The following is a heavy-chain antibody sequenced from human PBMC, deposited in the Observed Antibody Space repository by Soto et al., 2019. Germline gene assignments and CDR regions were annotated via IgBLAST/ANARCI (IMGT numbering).Heavy chain of an antibody. D-gene: IGHD2-15*01. CDR1: GFTVSSNY. CDR2: IYSGGST. CDR3: ARDRCSGGSCYSRLSAFDI. Sequence: GGSLRLSCAASGFTVSSNYMSWVRQAPWKGLEWVSVIYSGGSTYYADSVKGRFTISRDNSKNTLYLQMNSLRAEDTAVYYCARDRCSGGSCYSRLSAFDIWGQGTMVTVSS. V-gene: IGHV3-66*01. J-gene: IGHJ3*02.